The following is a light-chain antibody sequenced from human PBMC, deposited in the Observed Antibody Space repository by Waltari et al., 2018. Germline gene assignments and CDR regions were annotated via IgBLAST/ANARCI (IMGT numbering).Light chain of an antibody. CDR3: SSYTTSSAPGV. J-gene: IGLJ1*01. V-gene: IGLV2-14*01. Sequence: QSALTQPASVSGSPGQSITISCSGTDSDVGAYDFVSWYQQHPGKAPQLIIYEVSKRASGISNRFCASKSGNTAALTISGLRAEDEADYYCSSYTTSSAPGVVGTGTRVTVL. CDR2: EVS. CDR1: DSDVGAYDF.